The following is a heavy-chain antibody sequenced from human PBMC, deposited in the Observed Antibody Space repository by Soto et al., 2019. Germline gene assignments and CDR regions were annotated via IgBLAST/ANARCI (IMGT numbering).Heavy chain of an antibody. CDR1: GFTFSSYW. CDR3: ARVYCSGGGCYHLDY. J-gene: IGHJ4*02. D-gene: IGHD2-15*01. CDR2: INSDGSST. V-gene: IGHV3-74*01. Sequence: EVQLVESGGGLVQPGGSLRLSCAASGFTFSSYWMHWVRQAPGKGLVWVSRINSDGSSTSYADSVKGRFTISRDNAKNTLYLQMNSLRAEDTAVYYCARVYCSGGGCYHLDYWDQGTLVTVSS.